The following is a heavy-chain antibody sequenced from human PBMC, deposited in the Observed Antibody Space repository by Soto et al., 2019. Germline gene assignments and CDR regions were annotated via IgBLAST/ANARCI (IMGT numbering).Heavy chain of an antibody. Sequence: GGSLRLSCAPSGFTFSNAWMSWVRQAPGKGLEWVGRIKSKTDGGTTDYAAPVKGRFTISRDDSKNTLYLQMNSLKTEDTAVYYCTTDPVCSGGSCYGVVSPTDYWGQGTLVTVSS. D-gene: IGHD2-15*01. CDR2: IKSKTDGGTT. V-gene: IGHV3-15*01. J-gene: IGHJ4*02. CDR3: TTDPVCSGGSCYGVVSPTDY. CDR1: GFTFSNAW.